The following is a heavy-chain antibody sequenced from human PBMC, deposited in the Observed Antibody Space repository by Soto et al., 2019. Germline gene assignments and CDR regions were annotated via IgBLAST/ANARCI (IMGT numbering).Heavy chain of an antibody. CDR1: GGSFTGYF. CDR3: AHTPGLLVP. Sequence: QAQIQQSGARQLKPSETLSLTCSVSGGSFTGYFYSWMRLSPGRGLEWIGEINDGGITKYSRSLKSRATMSADKAKKQFSLRLTSVTAADTGVYYCAHTPGLLVPWGQGTLVVVSS. V-gene: IGHV4-34*02. CDR2: INDGGIT. D-gene: IGHD2-8*02. J-gene: IGHJ1*01.